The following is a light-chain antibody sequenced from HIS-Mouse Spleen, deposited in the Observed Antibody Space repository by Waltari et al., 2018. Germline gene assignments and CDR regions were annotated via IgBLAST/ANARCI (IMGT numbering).Light chain of an antibody. V-gene: IGLV2-11*01. Sequence: QSALTQPRSVSGSPGQSVTISCTGTSSDVGGYNHGAWYQQHPGKAPKPMIYDVSKRPSGVPDRFSGSKSGNTASLTISGLQAEDEADYYCCSYAGSYTYVFGTGTKVTVL. J-gene: IGLJ1*01. CDR3: CSYAGSYTYV. CDR1: SSDVGGYNH. CDR2: DVS.